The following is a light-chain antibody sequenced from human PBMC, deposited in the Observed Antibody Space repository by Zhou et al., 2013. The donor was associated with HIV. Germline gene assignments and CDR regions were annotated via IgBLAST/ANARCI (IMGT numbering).Light chain of an antibody. J-gene: IGKJ3*01. Sequence: DIQMTQSPSSLSASVGDRITITCQASQDISNYLNWYQQKPGKAPKVLIYGASNLETGVPSRFSGSGSGTDFTFTISSLQPEDIATYYCQQYENLPLTFGPGTKVDIK. CDR1: QDISNY. V-gene: IGKV1-33*01. CDR2: GAS. CDR3: QQYENLPLT.